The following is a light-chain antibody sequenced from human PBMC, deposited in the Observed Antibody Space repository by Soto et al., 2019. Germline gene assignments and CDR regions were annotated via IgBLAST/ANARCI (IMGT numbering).Light chain of an antibody. Sequence: EIVLTQSPATLSLSPGEGATLSCRASQNVSRFLAWYQRRPGQAPRLLIYDASNRASGIPARFTGSGSGTDFTLTISGLEPEDSAVYYCQQRSNWPPLTFGGGTKVEIK. J-gene: IGKJ4*01. CDR3: QQRSNWPPLT. V-gene: IGKV3-11*01. CDR1: QNVSRF. CDR2: DAS.